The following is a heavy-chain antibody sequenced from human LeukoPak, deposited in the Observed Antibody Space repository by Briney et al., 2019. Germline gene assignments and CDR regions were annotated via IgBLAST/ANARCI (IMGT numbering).Heavy chain of an antibody. CDR2: IYYSGST. CDR1: GGSISSYY. CDR3: ASGPTLYSSGWYYFDY. J-gene: IGHJ4*02. D-gene: IGHD6-19*01. V-gene: IGHV4-59*01. Sequence: PSETLSLTCTVSGGSISSYYWSWIRQPPGKGLEWIGYIYYSGSTNYNPSLKSRVTISVDTSKNQFSLKLSSVTAADTAVYYCASGPTLYSSGWYYFDYWGQGTLVTVSS.